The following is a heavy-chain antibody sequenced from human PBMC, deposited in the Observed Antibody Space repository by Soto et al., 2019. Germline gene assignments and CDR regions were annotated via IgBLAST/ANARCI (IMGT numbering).Heavy chain of an antibody. D-gene: IGHD1-26*01. CDR1: GFTFSSYG. CDR3: AKGVTWELLRLDY. J-gene: IGHJ4*02. V-gene: IGHV3-30*18. Sequence: QVQLVESGGGVVQPGRSLRLSCAASGFTFSSYGMHWVRQAPGKGLEWVAVISYDGSNKYYADSVKGRFTISRDNSKNTLDLQMNSLRAEDTAVYYCAKGVTWELLRLDYWGQGTLVTVSS. CDR2: ISYDGSNK.